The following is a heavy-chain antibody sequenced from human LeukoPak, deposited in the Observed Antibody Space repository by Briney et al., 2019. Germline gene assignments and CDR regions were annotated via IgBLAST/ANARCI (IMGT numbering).Heavy chain of an antibody. CDR2: IYYSGST. D-gene: IGHD3-3*01. CDR3: ARARDFLYYGMDV. Sequence: SETLSLTCTVSGGSISSSSYYWVWIRQPPGKGLEWIGSIYYSGSTYYNPSLKSRVTISVDTSKNQFSLKLSSVTAADTAVYHCARARDFLYYGMDVWGQGTTVTVSS. CDR1: GGSISSSSYY. J-gene: IGHJ6*02. V-gene: IGHV4-39*01.